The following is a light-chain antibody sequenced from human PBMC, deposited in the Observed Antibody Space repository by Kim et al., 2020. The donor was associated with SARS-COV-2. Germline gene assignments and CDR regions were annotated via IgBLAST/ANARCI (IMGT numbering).Light chain of an antibody. CDR1: NSNIGSHT. CDR3: AAWDDSLNGYWV. Sequence: QAVVTQPPSASGTPGQRVTISCSGSNSNIGSHTVNWYRQVPGTAPKLLIYSNNQRSSGVPDRFSGSNSGTSASLAISGLQSEDEADYYCAAWDDSLNGYWVFGGGTQLTVL. CDR2: SNN. V-gene: IGLV1-44*01. J-gene: IGLJ3*02.